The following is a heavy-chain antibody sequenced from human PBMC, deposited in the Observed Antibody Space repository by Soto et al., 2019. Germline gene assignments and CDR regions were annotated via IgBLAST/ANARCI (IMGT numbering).Heavy chain of an antibody. Sequence: QVQLVESGGGVVQPGRSLRLSCAASGFTFSSYAMHWVRQAPGKGLEWVAVISYDGSNKYYADSVKGRFTISRDNSKNSLYLQMNSLRAEDTAVYYCARTVTKVTTYYYYGMDVWGQGTTVTVSS. V-gene: IGHV3-30-3*01. CDR2: ISYDGSNK. D-gene: IGHD4-17*01. J-gene: IGHJ6*02. CDR3: ARTVTKVTTYYYYGMDV. CDR1: GFTFSSYA.